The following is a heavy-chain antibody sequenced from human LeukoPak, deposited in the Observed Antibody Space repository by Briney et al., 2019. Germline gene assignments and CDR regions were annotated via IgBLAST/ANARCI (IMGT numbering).Heavy chain of an antibody. V-gene: IGHV1-2*02. CDR3: ASRGLRFLEWLSKYYYYYYMDV. J-gene: IGHJ6*03. D-gene: IGHD3-3*01. Sequence: GASVKVSCKASGYTFTGYYMHWVRQAPGQGLEWMGWINPNSGGTNYAQKFQGRVTMTRDTSISTAYMELNRLRSEDTAVYYCASRGLRFLEWLSKYYYYYYMDVWGKGTTVTVSS. CDR2: INPNSGGT. CDR1: GYTFTGYY.